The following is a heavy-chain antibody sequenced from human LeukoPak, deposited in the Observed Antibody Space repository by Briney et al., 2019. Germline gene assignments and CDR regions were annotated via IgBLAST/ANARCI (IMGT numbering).Heavy chain of an antibody. V-gene: IGHV1-2*02. Sequence: GASVKVSCKASGYTFTGYYMHWVRQAPGHGLEWMGWFSPKTGGPHFAQKFRGRVAMTTDTSISTAYLELSSLRSDDTAVYYCVRDSGGSYYYPSDYWGQGTLVTVSS. CDR2: FSPKTGGP. CDR1: GYTFTGYY. CDR3: VRDSGGSYYYPSDY. D-gene: IGHD1-26*01. J-gene: IGHJ4*02.